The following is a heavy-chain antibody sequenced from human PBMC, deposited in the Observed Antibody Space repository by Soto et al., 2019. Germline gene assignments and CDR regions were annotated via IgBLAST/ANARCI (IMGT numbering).Heavy chain of an antibody. Sequence: PGGSLRLSCAASGFTFSNAWMSWVRQAPGKGLEWIGRIKTNSDGGTVDCASPVKGRFTISRDDSKSMLYLDLNSLKTEDTGVYFCATVYCATTSCYAPFAYWGKGTLVTVSS. CDR1: GFTFSNAW. V-gene: IGHV3-15*01. J-gene: IGHJ4*02. D-gene: IGHD2-2*01. CDR3: ATVYCATTSCYAPFAY. CDR2: IKTNSDGGTV.